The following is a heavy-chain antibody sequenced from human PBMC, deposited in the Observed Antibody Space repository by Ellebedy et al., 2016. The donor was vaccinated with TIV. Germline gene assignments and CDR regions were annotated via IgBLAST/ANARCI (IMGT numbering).Heavy chain of an antibody. CDR2: IYSGGST. J-gene: IGHJ6*02. V-gene: IGHV3-53*01. D-gene: IGHD3/OR15-3a*01. CDR3: ARDGPKYYYYYYGMDV. Sequence: PGGSLRLSCAASGFSVCSNYMSWVRQAPGKGLEWVSVIYSGGSTYYADSVKGRFTISRDNSKNTLYLQMNSLRAEDTAVYYCARDGPKYYYYYYGMDVWGQGTTVTVSS. CDR1: GFSVCSNY.